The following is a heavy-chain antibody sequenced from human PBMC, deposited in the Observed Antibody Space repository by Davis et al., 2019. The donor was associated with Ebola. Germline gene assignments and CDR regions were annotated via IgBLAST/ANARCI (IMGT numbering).Heavy chain of an antibody. Sequence: ASVKVSCKASGYTFTNYYMHWVRQAPGQSLEWLGWIRTYDGNTNYAQKLQDRVTMTTDSSTTTVFMELTNLRFEDTAMYWCARGEGAPDFWGQGTLVTVSS. CDR3: ARGEGAPDF. J-gene: IGHJ4*02. D-gene: IGHD1-26*01. CDR2: IRTYDGNT. V-gene: IGHV1-18*04. CDR1: GYTFTNYY.